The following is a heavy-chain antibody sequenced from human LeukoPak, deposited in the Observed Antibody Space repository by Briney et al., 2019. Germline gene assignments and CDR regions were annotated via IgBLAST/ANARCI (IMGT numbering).Heavy chain of an antibody. CDR2: INPNSGGT. CDR3: AIQHFYDSSGSLTLWDY. V-gene: IGHV1-2*06. D-gene: IGHD3-22*01. Sequence: ASVKVSCKASGYTFTGYYMHWVRQAPGQGLEWMGRINPNSGGTSYAQKFQGRVTMTRDTSISTAYMGLSRLRSDETALYYCAIQHFYDSSGSLTLWDYWGQGTLVTVSS. CDR1: GYTFTGYY. J-gene: IGHJ4*02.